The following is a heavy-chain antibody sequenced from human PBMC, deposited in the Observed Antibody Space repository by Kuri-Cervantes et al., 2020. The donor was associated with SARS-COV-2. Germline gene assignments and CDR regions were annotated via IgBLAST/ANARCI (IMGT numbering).Heavy chain of an antibody. CDR2: ISSGSRHI. V-gene: IGHV3-21*01. CDR1: GFIFSDYA. CDR3: ARNYGSGSYSFMHV. J-gene: IGHJ6*03. D-gene: IGHD3-10*01. Sequence: GGSLRPSCQASGFIFSDYAMNWVRQAPGGGLEWVSSISSGSRHIYYADSVRGRFTISRDDAKNSLFLQMSGLRAEDTAVYYCARNYGSGSYSFMHVWGKGTPVTVSS.